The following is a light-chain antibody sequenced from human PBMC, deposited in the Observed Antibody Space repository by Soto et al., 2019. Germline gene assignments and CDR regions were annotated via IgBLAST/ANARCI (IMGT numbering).Light chain of an antibody. CDR1: SSNIGSNT. CDR3: ATWDDSLNGVV. CDR2: GNN. V-gene: IGLV1-44*01. J-gene: IGLJ2*01. Sequence: QSALTQPPSASGTPGQRGTISCSGSSSNIGSNTVNWYQQLPGTAPKLLIYGNNQRPSGVPDRFSGSKSGTSASLAISGLQSEDEADYYCATWDDSLNGVVFGGGTKLTVL.